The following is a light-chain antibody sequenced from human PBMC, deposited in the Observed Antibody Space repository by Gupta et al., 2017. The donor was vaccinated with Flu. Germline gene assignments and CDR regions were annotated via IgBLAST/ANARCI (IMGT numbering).Light chain of an antibody. CDR3: AAWDDSLSGFYV. CDR1: SSNIGSNY. V-gene: IGLV1-47*01. J-gene: IGLJ1*01. Sequence: SSNIGSNYVYWYQQLPGTAPKLLIYRNNQRPSVVPDRFSGSKSGTSASLAISGLRSEDEADYYCAAWDDSLSGFYVFGTGTKVTVL. CDR2: RNN.